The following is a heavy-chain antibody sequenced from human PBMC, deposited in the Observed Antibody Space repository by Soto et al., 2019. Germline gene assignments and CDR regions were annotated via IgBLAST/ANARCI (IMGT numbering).Heavy chain of an antibody. V-gene: IGHV3-33*01. J-gene: IGHJ5*02. CDR3: ARAARIVGATRGGWFDP. D-gene: IGHD1-26*01. CDR1: GFTFSSYG. CDR2: IWYDGSNK. Sequence: SLRLSCAASGFTFSSYGMHWVRQAPGKGLEWVAVIWYDGSNKYYADSVKGRFTISRDNSKNTLYLQMNSLRAEDTAVYYCARAARIVGATRGGWFDPWGQGTLVTVSS.